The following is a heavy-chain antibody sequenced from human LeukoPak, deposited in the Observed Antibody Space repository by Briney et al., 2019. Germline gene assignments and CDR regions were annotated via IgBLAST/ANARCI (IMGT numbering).Heavy chain of an antibody. D-gene: IGHD6-13*01. CDR3: ARDLKERIGSWAFDY. CDR1: GFTFSSYW. Sequence: GGSLRLSCAASGFTFSSYWMSWVRQSPGKGLEWVSYISSSSNTIYYADSVKGRFTISRDNAKNSLYLQMNSLRDEDTAVYYCARDLKERIGSWAFDYWGQGTLVTVSS. J-gene: IGHJ4*02. CDR2: ISSSSNTI. V-gene: IGHV3-48*02.